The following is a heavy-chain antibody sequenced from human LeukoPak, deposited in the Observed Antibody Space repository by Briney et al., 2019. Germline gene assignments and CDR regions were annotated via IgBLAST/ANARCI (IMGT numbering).Heavy chain of an antibody. V-gene: IGHV1-8*01. CDR1: RDTFTNYD. J-gene: IGHJ6*02. CDR3: ARGRARYGMDV. Sequence: ASVKASCKASRDTFTNYDINWVRQATGQGLEWMGWMNPNSGKSGHAQKFQGKVTMTRNTSISTAYTEVSSLRSEDTAVYYCARGRARYGMDVWGQGTTVTVSS. CDR2: MNPNSGKS.